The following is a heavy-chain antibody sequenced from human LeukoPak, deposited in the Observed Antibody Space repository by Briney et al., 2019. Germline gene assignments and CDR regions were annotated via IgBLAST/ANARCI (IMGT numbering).Heavy chain of an antibody. D-gene: IGHD5-12*01. CDR2: ISSSSSTI. CDR1: GFTFSSYS. V-gene: IGHV3-48*01. CDR3: ARESDIVATGFDY. J-gene: IGHJ4*02. Sequence: GGSLRLSCAASGFTFSSYSMNWVRQAPGKGLEWVSYISSSSSTIYYADSVKGRFTISRDNAKNSLYLQMNSLRAEDTAVYYCARESDIVATGFDYWGQGTLVTVSS.